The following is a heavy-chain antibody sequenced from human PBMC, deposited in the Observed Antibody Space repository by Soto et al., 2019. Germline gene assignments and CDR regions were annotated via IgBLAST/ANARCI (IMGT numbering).Heavy chain of an antibody. D-gene: IGHD3-22*01. V-gene: IGHV3-21*01. Sequence: EVQLVESGGGLVKPGGSLRLSCAASGFTFSSYSMNWVRQAPGKGLEWVSSISSSSSYIYYADSVKGRFTISRDNAKNSLYPQMNSLRAEDTAVYYCARGYYYDSSGYYPQDYWGQGTLVTVSS. CDR3: ARGYYYDSSGYYPQDY. CDR2: ISSSSSYI. J-gene: IGHJ4*02. CDR1: GFTFSSYS.